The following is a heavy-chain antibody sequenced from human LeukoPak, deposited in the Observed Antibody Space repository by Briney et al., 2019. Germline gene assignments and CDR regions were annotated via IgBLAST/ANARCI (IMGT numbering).Heavy chain of an antibody. CDR1: GFTFSSYA. CDR2: ISGSGGST. Sequence: GGSLRLSCAASGFTFSSYAMSWVRQAPGKGLEWVSAISGSGGSTYYADSVKGRFTISRDNSKNTLYLQMNSLRADDTAVYYCAKDPGIAAGGGYFFDYWGQGTLVTVSS. D-gene: IGHD6-13*01. V-gene: IGHV3-23*01. J-gene: IGHJ4*02. CDR3: AKDPGIAAGGGYFFDY.